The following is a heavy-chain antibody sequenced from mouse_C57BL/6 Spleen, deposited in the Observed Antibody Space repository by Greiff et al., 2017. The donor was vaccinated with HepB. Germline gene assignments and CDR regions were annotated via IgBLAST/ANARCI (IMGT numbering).Heavy chain of an antibody. CDR1: GYTFTSYW. D-gene: IGHD2-2*01. J-gene: IGHJ4*01. Sequence: QVQLKQPGTELVKPGASVKLSCKASGYTFTSYWMHWVKQRPGQGLEWIGNINPSNGGTNYNEKFKSKATLTVDKSSSTAYMQLSSRTSEDSAVYYCARDGYDEDYYAMDYWGQGTSVTVSS. V-gene: IGHV1-53*01. CDR2: INPSNGGT. CDR3: ARDGYDEDYYAMDY.